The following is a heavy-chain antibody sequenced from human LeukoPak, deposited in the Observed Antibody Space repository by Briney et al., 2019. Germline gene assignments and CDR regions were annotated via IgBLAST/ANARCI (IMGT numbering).Heavy chain of an antibody. CDR3: ARETDSTLFDY. CDR1: GFTFSTYS. J-gene: IGHJ4*02. V-gene: IGHV3-48*02. Sequence: WGSLRLSCSASGFTFSTYSLTWVRQAPGKGPEWVSYISHSSSPTYYTYSVKGRFTISRDNAKNSLYLQMNSLRDEDTAVYYCARETDSTLFDYWGQGTLVTVSS. CDR2: ISHSSSPT. D-gene: IGHD2-2*01.